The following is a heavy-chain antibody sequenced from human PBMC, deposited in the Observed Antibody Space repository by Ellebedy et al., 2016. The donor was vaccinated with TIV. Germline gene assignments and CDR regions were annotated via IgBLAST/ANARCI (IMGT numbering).Heavy chain of an antibody. CDR3: AKEQSWYRQGPTPDH. J-gene: IGHJ4*02. CDR2: ISYDGSNK. D-gene: IGHD2-15*01. V-gene: IGHV3-30*18. Sequence: GESLKISCAASGFTFSSYAMSWVRQAPGKGLEWVAVISYDGSNKYYADSVKGRFTISRDNSKNTLYLQMNSLRVEDTAVYYCAKEQSWYRQGPTPDHWGQGTLVIVSS. CDR1: GFTFSSYA.